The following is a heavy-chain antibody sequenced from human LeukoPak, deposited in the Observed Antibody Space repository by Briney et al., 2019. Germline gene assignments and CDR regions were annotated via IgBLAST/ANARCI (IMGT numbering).Heavy chain of an antibody. Sequence: SQTLSLTCTVSGGSISSGSYYWSWIRQPAGKGLEWIVRIYTSGSTNYNPPLKSRVTISVDTSKNQFSLKLSSVTAADTAAYYCARDSGLGYYGSGSYYYYYYYMDVWGKGTTVTISS. J-gene: IGHJ6*03. CDR2: IYTSGST. CDR1: GGSISSGSYY. V-gene: IGHV4-61*02. CDR3: ARDSGLGYYGSGSYYYYYYYMDV. D-gene: IGHD3-10*01.